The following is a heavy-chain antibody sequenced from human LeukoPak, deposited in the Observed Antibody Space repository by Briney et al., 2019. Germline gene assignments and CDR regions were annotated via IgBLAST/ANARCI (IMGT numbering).Heavy chain of an antibody. Sequence: PSQTLSLTCTVSGGSISSGDYYWSWIRQPPGKGLEWIGYIYYSGSTYYNPSLKSRVTISVDTSKNQFSLKLSSETAADTAVYYCARAAVYYYDPAPIYWGQGTLVTVSS. D-gene: IGHD3-22*01. CDR3: ARAAVYYYDPAPIY. CDR2: IYYSGST. CDR1: GGSISSGDYY. J-gene: IGHJ4*02. V-gene: IGHV4-30-4*01.